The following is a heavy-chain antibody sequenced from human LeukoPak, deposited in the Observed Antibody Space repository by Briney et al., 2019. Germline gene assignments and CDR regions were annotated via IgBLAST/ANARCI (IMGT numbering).Heavy chain of an antibody. CDR1: GFTFSSYA. J-gene: IGHJ4*02. D-gene: IGHD3-3*01. V-gene: IGHV3-23*01. CDR3: AKDQTIAIFGVVTY. CDR2: ISGSGGST. Sequence: GGSLRLSCAASGFTFSSYAMSWVRQAPGKGLEWVSAISGSGGSTYYADSAKGRFTISRDNSKNTLYLQMNSLRAEDTAVYYCAKDQTIAIFGVVTYWGQGTLVTVSS.